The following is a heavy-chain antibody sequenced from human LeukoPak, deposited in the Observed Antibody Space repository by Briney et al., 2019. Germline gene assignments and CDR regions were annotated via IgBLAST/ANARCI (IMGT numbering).Heavy chain of an antibody. Sequence: PSETLSLSCTVSGGSISSYYWSWIRQPPGKGLEWIGYIYYSGSTNYNPSLKSRVTISVDTSKNQFSLKLSSVTAADTAVYYCARGSGYENFDYWGQGTLVTVSS. CDR3: ARGSGYENFDY. V-gene: IGHV4-59*01. J-gene: IGHJ4*02. CDR2: IYYSGST. CDR1: GGSISSYY. D-gene: IGHD5-12*01.